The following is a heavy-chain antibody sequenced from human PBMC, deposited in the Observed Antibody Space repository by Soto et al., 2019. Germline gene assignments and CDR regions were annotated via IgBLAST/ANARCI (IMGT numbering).Heavy chain of an antibody. CDR2: ISSNSDTT. J-gene: IGHJ4*02. CDR3: ARLPKGSLVTA. CDR1: GFRFSDHS. D-gene: IGHD2-21*02. Sequence: VESGGGLVYPGGSLRLSCVASGFRFSDHSMNCVRQAPGKGLQWISYISSNSDTTYYADSVKGRFTVSRDNAKNALVLQMNSLRDDDTATYYCARLPKGSLVTAWGQGARVTVSS. V-gene: IGHV3-48*02.